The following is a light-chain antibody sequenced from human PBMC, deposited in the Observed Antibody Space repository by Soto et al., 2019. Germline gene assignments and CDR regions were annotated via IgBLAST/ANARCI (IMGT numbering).Light chain of an antibody. Sequence: QSVLTQPPSVSGAPGQRVTISCTGSSSNIGAGYDVHWYQQLPGTAPKLLIYGNSNRPSGVPDRFSGSKPGTSASLAITGLQAEDEADYYCQSYDSSLSGSKFGGGTKVTVL. CDR2: GNS. V-gene: IGLV1-40*01. CDR3: QSYDSSLSGSK. J-gene: IGLJ2*01. CDR1: SSNIGAGYD.